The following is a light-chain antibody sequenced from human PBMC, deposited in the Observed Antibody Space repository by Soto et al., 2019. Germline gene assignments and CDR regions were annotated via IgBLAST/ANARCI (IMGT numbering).Light chain of an antibody. V-gene: IGKV1-27*01. CDR3: QNYNSAPPAGT. CDR1: QGINNH. CDR2: AAS. J-gene: IGKJ4*01. Sequence: DFPMTQSPSSLSASVGDRVTITCRASQGINNHLAWFQQKPGKVPKVLIYAASTLQSGVPSRFSGSGSGTDFTLTMSSLQPEDVATYYCQNYNSAPPAGTFGGGTKVEIK.